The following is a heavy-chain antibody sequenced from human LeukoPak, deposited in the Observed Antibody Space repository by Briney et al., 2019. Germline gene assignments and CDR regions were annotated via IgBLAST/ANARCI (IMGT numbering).Heavy chain of an antibody. CDR2: VDQDGSEK. V-gene: IGHV3-7*03. J-gene: IGHJ3*02. CDR3: ARGWASSRRKAFDI. Sequence: GGSLRLSCAASGCIFNSYWMNWLRQAPGKGLEWVANVDQDGSEKYYVGSVKGRFTISRDNAKNSLYLQMNSLRVEDTAVYYCARGWASSRRKAFDIWGQGTMVTVSS. CDR1: GCIFNSYW. D-gene: IGHD3-16*01.